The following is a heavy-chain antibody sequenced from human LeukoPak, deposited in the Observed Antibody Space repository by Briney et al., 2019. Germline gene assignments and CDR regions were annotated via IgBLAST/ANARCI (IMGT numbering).Heavy chain of an antibody. CDR1: GYSFTSYW. J-gene: IGHJ5*02. CDR2: IYPGDSDT. CDR3: ARRRVWGSYSSPSPPNWFDP. Sequence: GESLKISCKGSGYSFTSYWIGWVRQMPGKGLEWMGIIYPGDSDTRYSPSFQGQVTISADKSISTAYLQWSSLKASDTAMYYCARRRVWGSYSSPSPPNWFDPWGQGTLVTVSS. D-gene: IGHD3-16*02. V-gene: IGHV5-51*01.